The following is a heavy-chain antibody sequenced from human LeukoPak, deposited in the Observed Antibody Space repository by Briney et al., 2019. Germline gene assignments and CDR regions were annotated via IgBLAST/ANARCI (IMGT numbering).Heavy chain of an antibody. Sequence: GASVKVSCKASGYTFTGYYMHWVRQAPGQGLEWMGWINPNSGGTNYAQKFQGRVTMTRDTSISTAYMELSRLRSDDTAVYYCARLEATDDRFYYYYGMDVWGQGTTVTVSS. CDR1: GYTFTGYY. CDR2: INPNSGGT. J-gene: IGHJ6*02. D-gene: IGHD3-3*01. CDR3: ARLEATDDRFYYYYGMDV. V-gene: IGHV1-2*02.